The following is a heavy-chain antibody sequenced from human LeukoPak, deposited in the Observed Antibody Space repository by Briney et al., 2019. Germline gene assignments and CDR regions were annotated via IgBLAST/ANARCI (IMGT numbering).Heavy chain of an antibody. CDR1: GGSISSGDYY. CDR2: IYYSGST. J-gene: IGHJ3*01. Sequence: SETLSLTCTVSGGSISSGDYYWSWIRQPPGKGLEWIGYIYYSGSTYYNPSLKSRVTISVDTSKNRFSLKLSSVTAADTAVYYCARGRIQISLHVFDVWGQGTMVTVSS. D-gene: IGHD5-18*01. CDR3: ARGRIQISLHVFDV. V-gene: IGHV4-30-4*08.